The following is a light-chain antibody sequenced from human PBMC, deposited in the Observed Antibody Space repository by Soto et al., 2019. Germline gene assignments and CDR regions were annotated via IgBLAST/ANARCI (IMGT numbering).Light chain of an antibody. Sequence: QSVLTQPRSVSGSLGQSVTISCTGTTSDVGGYNYVSWYQHHPDKAPKLIIYDVNNRPSGVPDRFSGSKSGNTASLTFSGLRPEDEADYHCCSYAGSYLYVFGTGTKVTVL. CDR2: DVN. CDR1: TSDVGGYNY. CDR3: CSYAGSYLYV. V-gene: IGLV2-11*01. J-gene: IGLJ1*01.